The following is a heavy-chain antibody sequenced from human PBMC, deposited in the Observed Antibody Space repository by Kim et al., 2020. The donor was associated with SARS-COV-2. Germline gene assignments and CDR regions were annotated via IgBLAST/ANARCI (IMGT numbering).Heavy chain of an antibody. J-gene: IGHJ3*01. CDR2: INESGST. CDR3: ARAAFIMVRGVPITQRVAF. Sequence: SETLSLTCAVYGGSFSDFWSWIRQPPGRGLEWIGEINESGSTNYSPSLKSRVSMSIDTSKSQFSLRLTSVTAAYTAVSYCARAAFIMVRGVPITQRVAF. CDR1: GGSFSDF. D-gene: IGHD3-10*01. V-gene: IGHV4-34*01.